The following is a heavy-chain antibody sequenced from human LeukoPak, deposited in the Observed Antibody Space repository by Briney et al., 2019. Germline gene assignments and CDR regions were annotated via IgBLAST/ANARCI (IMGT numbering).Heavy chain of an antibody. CDR2: ISASGGNT. CDR1: GFTFSSYA. CDR3: ARGHYYDSSGYPGVFDY. J-gene: IGHJ4*02. V-gene: IGHV3-23*01. Sequence: GGSLRLSCAASGFTFSSYAMNWVRQAPGKGLEWVSAISASGGNTDYADSVKGRFTISRDNSKNTLYLQMNSLRAEDTAVYYCARGHYYDSSGYPGVFDYWGQGTLVTVSS. D-gene: IGHD3-22*01.